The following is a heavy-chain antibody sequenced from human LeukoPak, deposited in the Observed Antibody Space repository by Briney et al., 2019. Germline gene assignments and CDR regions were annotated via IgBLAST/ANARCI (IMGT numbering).Heavy chain of an antibody. J-gene: IGHJ4*02. Sequence: PGGSLRLSCAASGFTFRNHAMSWVRQAPGKGLEWVSAVGTSGSTYYADSVKGRFTISRDNSKNTLYLQMNSLRAEDTAVYYCAPLAVADNSFDYWGQGTLVTVSS. CDR2: VGTSGST. V-gene: IGHV3-23*01. D-gene: IGHD6-19*01. CDR3: APLAVADNSFDY. CDR1: GFTFRNHA.